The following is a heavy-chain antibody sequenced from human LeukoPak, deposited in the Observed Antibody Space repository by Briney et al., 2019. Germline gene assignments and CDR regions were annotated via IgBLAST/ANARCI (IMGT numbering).Heavy chain of an antibody. CDR2: IYSGGST. CDR1: GFTVSSNY. V-gene: IGHV3-66*01. J-gene: IGHJ4*02. Sequence: PGGSLRLSCAASGFTVSSNYMSWVRQAPGKGLEWVSVIYSGGSTYYADSVKGRFTISRDNSKNTLYLQMNSLRAEDTAVYYCARGYLGTPFDYWGQGTLVTVSS. CDR3: ARGYLGTPFDY. D-gene: IGHD2-15*01.